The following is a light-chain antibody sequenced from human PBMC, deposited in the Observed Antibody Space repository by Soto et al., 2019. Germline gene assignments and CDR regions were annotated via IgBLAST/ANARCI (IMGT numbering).Light chain of an antibody. Sequence: AIQMTQSPSSLSASVGDRVTITCRASQGIRNDLGWYQQKPGKAPTLLISAASSLQSGVPSRFSGSGSGTDFTLTISSLQPEDFAVYYCLQVYNYPFTFGPGTKVDIK. CDR3: LQVYNYPFT. J-gene: IGKJ3*01. CDR1: QGIRND. V-gene: IGKV1-6*01. CDR2: AAS.